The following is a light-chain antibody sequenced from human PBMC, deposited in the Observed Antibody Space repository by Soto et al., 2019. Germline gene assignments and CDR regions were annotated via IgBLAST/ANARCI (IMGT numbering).Light chain of an antibody. Sequence: QSALTQPASVSGSPGQSITISCTGTSSDVGGYNYVSWYQQHPGKAPKLMIYDVSNRPSGVSNRFSGSKSGNTASLTISGLQSEDDADYYCSSYTSSSTLLYVFGTGTQVTVL. V-gene: IGLV2-14*01. CDR3: SSYTSSSTLLYV. CDR2: DVS. J-gene: IGLJ1*01. CDR1: SSDVGGYNY.